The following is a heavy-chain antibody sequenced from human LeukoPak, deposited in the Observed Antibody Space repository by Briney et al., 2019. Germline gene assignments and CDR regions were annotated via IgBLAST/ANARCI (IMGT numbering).Heavy chain of an antibody. J-gene: IGHJ4*02. D-gene: IGHD3-10*01. V-gene: IGHV4-34*01. CDR1: Y. CDR3: ARHGEYYFDY. CDR2: ISRRGNT. Sequence: YWIGWIRQPPGKGLEWIGQISRRGNTSYNPSLKSRVTISVDTSKNQLSLKLSTVTAADTALYYCARHGEYYFDYWGQGTLVTVSS.